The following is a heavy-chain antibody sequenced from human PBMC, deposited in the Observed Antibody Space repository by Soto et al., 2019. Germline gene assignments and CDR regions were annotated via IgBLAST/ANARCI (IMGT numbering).Heavy chain of an antibody. Sequence: QITLKESGPALVKHTQTLTLTCTFSGFSLSTSGVGVGWIRQPPGKALEWLALIYWVDGKRYSPSLKSRLTTPEDTSKNQVVLTMTNMDPVDTATYYCAHSYASIFGVVSSWFDPGGQGTLVTVSS. CDR2: IYWVDGK. V-gene: IGHV2-5*02. D-gene: IGHD3-3*01. CDR3: AHSYASIFGVVSSWFDP. CDR1: GFSLSTSGVG. J-gene: IGHJ5*02.